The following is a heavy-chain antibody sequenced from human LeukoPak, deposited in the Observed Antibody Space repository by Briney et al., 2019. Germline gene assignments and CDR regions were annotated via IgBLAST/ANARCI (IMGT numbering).Heavy chain of an antibody. V-gene: IGHV3-48*04. CDR3: ARGRGHGLSGSYY. J-gene: IGHJ4*02. D-gene: IGHD1-26*01. CDR1: GFTFSSYS. Sequence: GGSLRLSCAASGFTFSSYSMNWVRQAPGKGLEWVPYISSSSSTIYYADSVKGRFTISRDNAKNSLYLQMNSLRAEDTAVYYCARGRGHGLSGSYYWGQGTLVTVSS. CDR2: ISSSSSTI.